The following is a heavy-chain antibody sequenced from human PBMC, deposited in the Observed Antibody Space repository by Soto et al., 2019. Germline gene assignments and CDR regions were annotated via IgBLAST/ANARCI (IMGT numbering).Heavy chain of an antibody. J-gene: IGHJ6*03. CDR1: GYTLTELS. V-gene: IGHV1-24*01. CDR3: ATAPHQLQRYYSYYMDV. D-gene: IGHD2-2*01. CDR2: FDPEDGET. Sequence: ASVKVSCKVSGYTLTELSMHWVRQAPRKGLEWMGGFDPEDGETIYAQKFQGRVTMTEDTSTDTAYMELSSLRSEDTAVYYCATAPHQLQRYYSYYMDVWGKGPTVTVSS.